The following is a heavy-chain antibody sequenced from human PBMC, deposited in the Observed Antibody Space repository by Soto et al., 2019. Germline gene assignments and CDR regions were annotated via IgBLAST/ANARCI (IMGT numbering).Heavy chain of an antibody. J-gene: IGHJ4*02. CDR3: ARTSDCGLDY. Sequence: GRSLRLSCAASGFTFSGYAMHWVRQAPGKGLEWVAVISYDGSNIYYGDSVKGRFTISRDNSKNTLDLQMNSLRDEDTAVYYCARTSDCGLDYWGQGTLVIV. V-gene: IGHV3-30-3*01. D-gene: IGHD2-21*01. CDR1: GFTFSGYA. CDR2: ISYDGSNI.